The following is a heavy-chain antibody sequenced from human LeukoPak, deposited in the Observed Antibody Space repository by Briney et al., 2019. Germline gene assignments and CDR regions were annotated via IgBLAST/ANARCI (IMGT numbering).Heavy chain of an antibody. CDR2: ISDIGST. CDR1: GGSISSYY. J-gene: IGHJ4*02. Sequence: SETLSLTCTVSGGSISSYYWSWIRQPPGKGLEWIAYISDIGSTNYNPSLKSRVTISLDTSKNQFSLKLSSVTAADTAVCYCAGHHPRNTVDFWGQGTLVTVST. CDR3: AGHHPRNTVDF. D-gene: IGHD2-8*02. V-gene: IGHV4-59*08.